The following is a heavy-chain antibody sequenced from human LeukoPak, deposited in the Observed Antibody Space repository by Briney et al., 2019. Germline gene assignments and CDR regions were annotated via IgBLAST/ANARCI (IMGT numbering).Heavy chain of an antibody. Sequence: GGSLRLSCAASGFTFSSYAMSWVRQAPGMGLEWVSGIGASGGSTYYPDSDKGRFTISRDNSKSTLYLQMNGLRAEDTAVYYCAKDRYSSGWYPDYWGQGTLVTVSS. J-gene: IGHJ4*02. CDR3: AKDRYSSGWYPDY. D-gene: IGHD6-19*01. CDR2: IGASGGST. V-gene: IGHV3-23*01. CDR1: GFTFSSYA.